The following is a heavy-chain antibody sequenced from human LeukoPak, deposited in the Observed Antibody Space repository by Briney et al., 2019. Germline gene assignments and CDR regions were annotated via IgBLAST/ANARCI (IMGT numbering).Heavy chain of an antibody. V-gene: IGHV1-46*01. CDR2: INPSGGST. CDR1: GDSFSSYC. D-gene: IGHD1-26*01. Sequence: ASVKVSCKASGDSFSSYCIHWVRQAPGQGLEWMGMINPSGGSTTYAQKFQGRVTMTRGTSTWAVYMEMSSLRSEDTAVYYCAKDQKGIVGATVYFDYWGQGTLVTVSS. J-gene: IGHJ4*02. CDR3: AKDQKGIVGATVYFDY.